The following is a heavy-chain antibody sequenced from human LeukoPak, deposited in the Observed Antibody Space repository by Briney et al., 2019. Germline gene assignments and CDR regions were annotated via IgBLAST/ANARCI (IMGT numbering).Heavy chain of an antibody. CDR3: ARDLSYFDV. CDR2: TKPEGSEK. J-gene: IGHJ3*01. Sequence: GRSLSLSCAPSGFMLTHYWVSWVRHAAGNGLEWVATTKPEGSEKYYVDSVEGRFTLPRHNPEDSLCMQMNSLRAEHTAVYYCARDLSYFDVWGQGTMVTVSS. V-gene: IGHV3-7*04. CDR1: GFMLTHYW.